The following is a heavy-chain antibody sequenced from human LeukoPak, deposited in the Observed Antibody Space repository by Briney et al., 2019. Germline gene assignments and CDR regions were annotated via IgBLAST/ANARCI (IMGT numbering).Heavy chain of an antibody. D-gene: IGHD2-2*01. CDR1: GGTFSSYA. Sequence: SVKVSCKASGGTFSSYAISWVRQAPGQGLEWMGGIIPIFGTANYAQKFQGRVTITADESTSTAYMELSSLRSEDTAVYYCARPTDIVVVPARHGGYYYGMDVWGEGTTVTVSS. V-gene: IGHV1-69*13. J-gene: IGHJ6*04. CDR3: ARPTDIVVVPARHGGYYYGMDV. CDR2: IIPIFGTA.